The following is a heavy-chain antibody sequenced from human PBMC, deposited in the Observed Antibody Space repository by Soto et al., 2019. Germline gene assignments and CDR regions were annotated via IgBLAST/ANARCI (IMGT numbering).Heavy chain of an antibody. Sequence: GGSPRLSCAASGFSFCYSWMSWVRQAPGKGLEWVANIRGDGSEKDYADSVKGRFAISRDNANNSLYLQMNSLRVDDTAVYYCARDRYYGDFDYWGQGTLVTVSS. CDR1: GFSFCYSW. CDR2: IRGDGSEK. J-gene: IGHJ4*02. CDR3: ARDRYYGDFDY. V-gene: IGHV3-7*01. D-gene: IGHD4-17*01.